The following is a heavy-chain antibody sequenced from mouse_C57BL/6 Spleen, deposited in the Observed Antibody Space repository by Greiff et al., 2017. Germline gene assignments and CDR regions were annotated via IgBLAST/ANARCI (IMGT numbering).Heavy chain of an antibody. J-gene: IGHJ2*01. D-gene: IGHD1-1*01. CDR3: TTGTTVVANFDY. V-gene: IGHV14-4*01. CDR2: IDPENGDT. Sequence: EVQLQQSGAELVRPGASVKLSCTASGFNIKDDYMHWVKQRPEQGLEWIGWIDPENGDTEYASKFQGKATITADTSSNTAYLQLSSLTSEDTAVYYCTTGTTVVANFDYWGQGTTRTVSS. CDR1: GFNIKDDY.